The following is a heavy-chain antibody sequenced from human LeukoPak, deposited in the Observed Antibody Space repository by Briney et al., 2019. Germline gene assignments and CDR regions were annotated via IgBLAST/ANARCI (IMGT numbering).Heavy chain of an antibody. V-gene: IGHV1-2*04. CDR3: ARRRRYSSSPDAFDI. CDR2: INPNSGGT. Sequence: ASVKVSCKASGYTFTGYYMHWVRQAPGQGLEWMGWINPNSGGTNYAQKFQGWVTMTRDTSTSTVYMELSSLRSEDTAVYYCARRRRYSSSPDAFDIWGQGTMVTVSS. J-gene: IGHJ3*02. CDR1: GYTFTGYY. D-gene: IGHD6-6*01.